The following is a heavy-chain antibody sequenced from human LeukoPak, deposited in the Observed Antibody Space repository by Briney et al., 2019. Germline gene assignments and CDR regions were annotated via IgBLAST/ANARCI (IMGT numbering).Heavy chain of an antibody. V-gene: IGHV3-23*01. D-gene: IGHD6-13*01. CDR1: GFTFHTYS. Sequence: GALRLSCAASGFTFHTYSMNWVRQAPGKGLEWVSAISGSGGSTYYADSVKGRFTISRDNSKNTLYLQMNSLRAEDTAVYYCAKDLDSSSWYDAFDIWGQGTMVTVSS. CDR3: AKDLDSSSWYDAFDI. CDR2: ISGSGGST. J-gene: IGHJ3*02.